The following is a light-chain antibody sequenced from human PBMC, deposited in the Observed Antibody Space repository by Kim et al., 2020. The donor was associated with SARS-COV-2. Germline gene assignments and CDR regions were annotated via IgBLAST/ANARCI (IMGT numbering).Light chain of an antibody. J-gene: IGKJ2*03. Sequence: VSPGESSTLSGRASRSVRTDLAWYQQRPGQPPRLLIVDASTRATGNPARLSGSGSGTEFTLTINSLQSEDFAVYYCQQFNDWPQGLGEGTKLEI. CDR1: RSVRTD. V-gene: IGKV3-15*01. CDR3: QQFNDWPQG. CDR2: DAS.